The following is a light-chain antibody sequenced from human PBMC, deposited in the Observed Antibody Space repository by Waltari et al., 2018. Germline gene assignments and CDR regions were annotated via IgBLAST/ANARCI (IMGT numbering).Light chain of an antibody. J-gene: IGKJ4*01. CDR2: EAS. Sequence: VLTQSPATLSLSPGDRATLSGRASQYIGDYLAWYQQKPGQAPRLLMSEASNRATGVPDRFSASGSGTDFTLTVSSLEPEDFAVYYCQNRRNWPLLTFGGGTKVVIK. V-gene: IGKV3-11*01. CDR3: QNRRNWPLLT. CDR1: QYIGDY.